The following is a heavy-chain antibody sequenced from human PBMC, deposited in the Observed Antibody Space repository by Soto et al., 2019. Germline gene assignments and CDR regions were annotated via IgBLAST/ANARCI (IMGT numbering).Heavy chain of an antibody. V-gene: IGHV6-1*01. Sequence: SRTLSLPCAISGDSVSSNSAAWNWVSQSHSRGLEWLGRTYYRSKWKSDYAVSVRGRITINPDTSKNQFSLQLNSVTPWDTAVYYCARGDVIDIWGRGTMVTVSS. CDR3: ARGDVIDI. J-gene: IGHJ3*02. CDR1: GDSVSSNSAA. CDR2: TYYRSKWKS.